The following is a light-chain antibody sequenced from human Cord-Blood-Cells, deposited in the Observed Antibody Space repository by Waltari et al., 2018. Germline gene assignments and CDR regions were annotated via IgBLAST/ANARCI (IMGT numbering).Light chain of an antibody. J-gene: IGKJ3*01. CDR2: WAS. Sequence: DLVMTQSPDSLAVSLGERATINCKSSQRVLYSSNNKNYLAWYQQKPGQPPKLLIYWASTRESGVPDRFSGSGSGTDFTLTISSLQAEDVAVYYCQQYYSTPFTFGPGTKVDIK. CDR3: QQYYSTPFT. V-gene: IGKV4-1*01. CDR1: QRVLYSSNNKNY.